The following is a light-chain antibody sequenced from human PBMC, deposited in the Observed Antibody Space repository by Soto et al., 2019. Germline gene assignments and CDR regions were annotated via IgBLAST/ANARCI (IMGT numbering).Light chain of an antibody. Sequence: DIQMTQSPSTLSASVGDRVTITCRASQSVSNWLAWYQQKPGKAPKPLIYKASTLQTGVPSRFSGSGSGTEFTLTISSLQPDDFATYYCQQYNTYTYTFRQGTKLEIK. CDR2: KAS. CDR3: QQYNTYTYT. J-gene: IGKJ2*01. V-gene: IGKV1-5*03. CDR1: QSVSNW.